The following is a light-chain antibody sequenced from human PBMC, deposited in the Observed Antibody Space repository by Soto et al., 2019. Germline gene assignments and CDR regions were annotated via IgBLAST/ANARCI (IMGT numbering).Light chain of an antibody. Sequence: QPVLTQSPSASASLGASVKLTCTLSSGHSSYAIAWHQQQPEKGPRYLMKINSDGSHNKGNGIPDRFSGSSSGADRYLTISSLQSDDEADYYCQTWGTGIGVFGGGTKVTVL. CDR3: QTWGTGIGV. J-gene: IGLJ3*02. CDR2: INSDGSH. CDR1: SGHSSYA. V-gene: IGLV4-69*01.